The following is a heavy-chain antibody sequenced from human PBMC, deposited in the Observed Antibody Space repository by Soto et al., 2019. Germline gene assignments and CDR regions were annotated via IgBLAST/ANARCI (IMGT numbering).Heavy chain of an antibody. V-gene: IGHV3-48*02. CDR3: ARESAALNWFDP. J-gene: IGHJ5*02. Sequence: EVQLVESGGGLVQPGGSLRLSCAASGFTFSSYSMNWVRQAPGQGLEWVSYISSSSSTIYYADSVKGRFTISRDNAENSLYLQMNSLRDEDTAVYYCARESAALNWFDPWGQGTLVTVSS. CDR2: ISSSSSTI. D-gene: IGHD2-2*01. CDR1: GFTFSSYS.